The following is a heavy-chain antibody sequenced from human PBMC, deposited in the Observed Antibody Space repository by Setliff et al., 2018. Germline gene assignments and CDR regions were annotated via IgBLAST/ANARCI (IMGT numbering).Heavy chain of an antibody. J-gene: IGHJ6*02. D-gene: IGHD3-10*01. CDR3: ARDPPNVGYVTGRGYFYFGMAV. CDR1: GFTVSTSY. V-gene: IGHV3-66*01. Sequence: GESLRLSCAAPGFTVSTSYMSWVRQAPGKGLEWVSTIYSGGSIFYADSVRGRFTISREPSKDTLSLQMDSLRVEDTAVYYCARDPPNVGYVTGRGYFYFGMAVWGHGNTVTVSS. CDR2: IYSGGSI.